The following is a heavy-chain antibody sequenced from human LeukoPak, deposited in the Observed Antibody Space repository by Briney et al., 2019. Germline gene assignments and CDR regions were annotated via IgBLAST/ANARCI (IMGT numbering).Heavy chain of an antibody. Sequence: GGSLRLSCAASGFSFSSIAMNWVRQAPGKGLEWVSTISGSGASTYYADSVKGRFTISRDNSKNTLFLQMKSLRAEDTAVYYCAKGGSYSSAWYGVYYFDYWGQGTLVTVSS. CDR3: AKGGSYSSAWYGVYYFDY. J-gene: IGHJ4*02. CDR1: GFSFSSIA. D-gene: IGHD6-13*01. V-gene: IGHV3-23*01. CDR2: ISGSGAST.